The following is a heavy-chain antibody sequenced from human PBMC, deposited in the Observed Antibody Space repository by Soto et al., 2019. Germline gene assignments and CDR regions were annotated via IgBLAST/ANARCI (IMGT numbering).Heavy chain of an antibody. D-gene: IGHD6-13*01. CDR2: ISYDGSNK. V-gene: IGHV3-30-3*01. CDR3: ARWDRIAAAGPTCDY. J-gene: IGHJ4*02. CDR1: GFTFSSYA. Sequence: QVQLVESGGGVVQPGRSLRLSCAASGFTFSSYAMHWVRQAPGKGLEWVAVISYDGSNKYYADSVKGRFTISRDNSKNTLYLQMNRLRAEDTAVYYCARWDRIAAAGPTCDYWGQGTLVTGSS.